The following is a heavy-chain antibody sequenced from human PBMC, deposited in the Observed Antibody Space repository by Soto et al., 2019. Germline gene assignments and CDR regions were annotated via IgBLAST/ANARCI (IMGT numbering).Heavy chain of an antibody. CDR3: AKDASDNYYDSRAYYR. J-gene: IGHJ4*02. Sequence: GGSLRLSCAASGFTFSSYAMSWVRQAPGKGLEWVSAISGSGGSTYYADSVKGRFTISRDNSKNTLYLQMNSLRAEDTAVYYCAKDASDNYYDSRAYYRWGEGTMVTVSS. CDR1: GFTFSSYA. CDR2: ISGSGGST. D-gene: IGHD3-22*01. V-gene: IGHV3-23*01.